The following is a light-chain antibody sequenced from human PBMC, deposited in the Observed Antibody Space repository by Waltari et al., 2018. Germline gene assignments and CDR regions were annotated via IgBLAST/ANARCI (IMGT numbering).Light chain of an antibody. CDR1: QSVSSY. V-gene: IGKV3-11*01. Sequence: EIVFTQSPATLSLSPGERATLSCRASQSVSSYLAWYQQKPGQAPRLLIYDASNRATGIPARFSGSGSGTDFTLTISSLEPEDFAVYYCQQRSNWPGVTFGGGTKVEIK. CDR3: QQRSNWPGVT. CDR2: DAS. J-gene: IGKJ4*01.